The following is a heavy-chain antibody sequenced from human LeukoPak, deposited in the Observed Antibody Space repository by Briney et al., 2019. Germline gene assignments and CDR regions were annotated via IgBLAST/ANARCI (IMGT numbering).Heavy chain of an antibody. V-gene: IGHV3-23*01. CDR3: AKDLGGDNYDTSAFDY. D-gene: IGHD3-22*01. Sequence: GGSLRLSCAASGFTFSSYAMSWVRQAPGKGLEWVSAISGSGATTYYADSVKGRFTISRDKSNNTLYLQMNSLRAEDTAVYYCAKDLGGDNYDTSAFDYWGQGTLVTVSS. CDR2: ISGSGATT. CDR1: GFTFSSYA. J-gene: IGHJ4*02.